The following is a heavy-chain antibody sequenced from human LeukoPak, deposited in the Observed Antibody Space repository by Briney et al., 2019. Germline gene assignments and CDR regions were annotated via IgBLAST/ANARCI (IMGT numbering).Heavy chain of an antibody. V-gene: IGHV1-8*01. J-gene: IGHJ5*02. CDR3: ASGLDNHSSGTNWFDP. Sequence: ASVKVSCKASGYTFTSYDINWVRQATGQGLEWMGWMNPNSGNTGYAQKFQGRVTITRDTSASTAYMELSSLRSEDTAVYYCASGLDNHSSGTNWFDPWGQGTLVTVSS. CDR1: GYTFTSYD. D-gene: IGHD6-19*01. CDR2: MNPNSGNT.